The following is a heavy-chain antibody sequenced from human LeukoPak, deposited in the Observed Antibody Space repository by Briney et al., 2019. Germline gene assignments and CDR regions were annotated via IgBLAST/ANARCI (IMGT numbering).Heavy chain of an antibody. D-gene: IGHD5-12*01. J-gene: IGHJ6*04. CDR3: AKETRGYPLYYYYGMDV. CDR2: ISYDGSNK. V-gene: IGHV3-30*18. CDR1: GFTFSSYG. Sequence: GGSLRLSCAASGFTFSSYGMHWVRQAPGKGLEWVAVISYDGSNKYYADSVKGRFTISRDNSKNTLYLQMNSLRAEDTAVYYCAKETRGYPLYYYYGMDVWGKGPRVTVSS.